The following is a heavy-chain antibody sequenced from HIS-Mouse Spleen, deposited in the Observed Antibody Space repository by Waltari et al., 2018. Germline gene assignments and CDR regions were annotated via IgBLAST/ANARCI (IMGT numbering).Heavy chain of an antibody. Sequence: QLQLQESGPGLVKPSETLSLTCTVSGGSISSSSYYWGWIRQPPGKGLEWIGSIYYSGSTDYNPALTRGVTISVDTAKNQFSLKLSSVTAADTAVYYCAREIPYSSSWYDWYFDLWGRGTLVTVSS. CDR3: AREIPYSSSWYDWYFDL. CDR1: GGSISSSSYY. J-gene: IGHJ2*01. V-gene: IGHV4-39*07. CDR2: IYYSGST. D-gene: IGHD6-13*01.